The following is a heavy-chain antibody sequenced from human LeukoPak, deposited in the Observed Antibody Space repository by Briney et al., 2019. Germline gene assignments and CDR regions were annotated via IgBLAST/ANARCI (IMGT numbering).Heavy chain of an antibody. Sequence: SETLSLTCTVSGGSISSGSYYWSWLRQPAGKGLEWIGRIYTSGSTNYNPSLKSRFTISLDTSENHFSLKLSSVTAADTAVYYCARVTTGGYYNYWGQGTLVTVSS. D-gene: IGHD3-22*01. CDR3: ARVTTGGYYNY. V-gene: IGHV4-61*02. CDR1: GGSISSGSYY. CDR2: IYTSGST. J-gene: IGHJ4*02.